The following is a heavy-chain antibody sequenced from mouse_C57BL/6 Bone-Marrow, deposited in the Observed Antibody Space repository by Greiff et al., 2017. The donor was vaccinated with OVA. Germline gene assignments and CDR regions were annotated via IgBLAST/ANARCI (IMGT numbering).Heavy chain of an antibody. Sequence: VQLQQPGTELVKPGASVKLSCKASGYTFTSYRMHWVKQRPGQGLEWIGNINPSNGGTKYNEKFKSKATLTVDKSSSTAYMELSSLTSEDSAVYYCARFITKVVAPGEYFDYWGQGTTLTVSS. CDR1: GYTFTSYR. CDR3: ARFITKVVAPGEYFDY. J-gene: IGHJ2*01. CDR2: INPSNGGT. V-gene: IGHV1-53*01. D-gene: IGHD1-1*01.